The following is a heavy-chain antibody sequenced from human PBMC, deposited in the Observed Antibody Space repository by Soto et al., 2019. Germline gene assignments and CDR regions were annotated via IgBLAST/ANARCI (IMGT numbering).Heavy chain of an antibody. CDR3: ARGSGSYKYYFDY. Sequence: QVQLVQSGAEVKKPGSSEKVSCKASGGTFSSYTISWVRQAPGQGLEWMGRIIPILGIANYAQKFQGRVTITADQSTSTAYMELSSLRSEDTAVYYCARGSGSYKYYFDYWGQGTLVTVSS. V-gene: IGHV1-69*02. CDR2: IIPILGIA. CDR1: GGTFSSYT. D-gene: IGHD3-10*01. J-gene: IGHJ4*02.